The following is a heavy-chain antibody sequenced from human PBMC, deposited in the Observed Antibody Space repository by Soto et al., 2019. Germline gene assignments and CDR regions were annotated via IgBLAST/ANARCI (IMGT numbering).Heavy chain of an antibody. CDR2: FYWVGDK. J-gene: IGHJ6*02. CDR3: VQSRCGGDCPQHYSSHSYYGLDV. V-gene: IGHV2-5*02. D-gene: IGHD2-21*02. CDR1: GLSLSTTGVG. Sequence: QITLKESGPTLVKPTQTLTLTCTFSGLSLSTTGVGVGWIRQPPGKAPEWLALFYWVGDKRYSPPLQSRITITKDTSKNQVVFTMTNMDPVDTATYYCVQSRCGGDCPQHYSSHSYYGLDVWGQGTTVPVSS.